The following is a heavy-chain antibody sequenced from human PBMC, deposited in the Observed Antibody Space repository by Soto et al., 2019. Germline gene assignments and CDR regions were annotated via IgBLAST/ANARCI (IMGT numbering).Heavy chain of an antibody. CDR2: IIPILGIA. Sequence: SVKVSCKASGGTFSSYAISWVRQAPGQGLEWMGGIIPILGIANYAQKFQGRVTITADKSTSTAYMELSSLRSEDTAVYYCARAPYYYDSSGYFDYWGQGTLVTVSS. D-gene: IGHD3-22*01. CDR1: GGTFSSYA. CDR3: ARAPYYYDSSGYFDY. V-gene: IGHV1-69*10. J-gene: IGHJ4*02.